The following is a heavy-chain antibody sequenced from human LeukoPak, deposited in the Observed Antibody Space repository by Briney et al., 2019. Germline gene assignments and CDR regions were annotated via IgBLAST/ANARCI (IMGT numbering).Heavy chain of an antibody. CDR1: GYTFTSYA. V-gene: IGHV1-18*01. CDR3: ARKAYSSGWYYFDY. CDR2: ISAYNGNT. D-gene: IGHD6-19*01. Sequence: ASVKVSCKASGYTFTSYAMNWVRQAPGQGLEWMGWISAYNGNTNYAQKLQGRVTMTTDTSTSTAYMELRSLRSDDTAVYYCARKAYSSGWYYFDYWGQGTLVTVSS. J-gene: IGHJ4*02.